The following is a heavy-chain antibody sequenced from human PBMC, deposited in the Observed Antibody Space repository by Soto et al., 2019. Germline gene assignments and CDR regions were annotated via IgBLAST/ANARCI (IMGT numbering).Heavy chain of an antibody. CDR2: IIPIFGTA. V-gene: IGHV1-69*13. Sequence: SVKVSCKASGGTFSSYAISWVRQAPGQGLEWMGGIIPIFGTANYAQKFQGRVTITADESTSTAYMELSSLRSEDTAVYYCARDSQLYYYDSSGYSLGMDVWGQGTTVTVSS. CDR3: ARDSQLYYYDSSGYSLGMDV. D-gene: IGHD3-22*01. J-gene: IGHJ6*02. CDR1: GGTFSSYA.